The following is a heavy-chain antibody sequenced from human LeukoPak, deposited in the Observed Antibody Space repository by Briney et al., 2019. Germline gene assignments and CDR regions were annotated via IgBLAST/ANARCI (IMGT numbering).Heavy chain of an antibody. CDR2: INPNSGGT. CDR1: GYTFTGYY. D-gene: IGHD2-2*02. V-gene: IGHV1-2*02. Sequence: ASVTVSCKASGYTFTGYYIHWVRQAPGQGLEWMGWINPNSGGTNYAQKFQGRVTMTRDTSISTAYMELSRLRSDDTAVYYCARVSEPAAILTPFDYWGQGTLVTVSS. CDR3: ARVSEPAAILTPFDY. J-gene: IGHJ4*02.